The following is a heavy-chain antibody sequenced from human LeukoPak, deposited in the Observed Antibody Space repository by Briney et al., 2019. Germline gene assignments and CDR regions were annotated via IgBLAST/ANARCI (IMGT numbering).Heavy chain of an antibody. CDR1: RFYFDDYT. J-gene: IGHJ4*02. V-gene: IGHV3-43*01. CDR3: ARGQSLLGY. Sequence: PGRNLRISCGGSRFYFDDYTMHWERQAPGKGLEWVSLISWDGGSTYYADSVKGRFTISRDNAKNSLYLQMNSLRAEDTAVYYCARGQSLLGYWGQGTLVTVSS. CDR2: ISWDGGST.